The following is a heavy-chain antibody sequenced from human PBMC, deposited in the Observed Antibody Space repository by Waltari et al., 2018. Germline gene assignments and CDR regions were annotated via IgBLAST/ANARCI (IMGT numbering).Heavy chain of an antibody. Sequence: QAPWKGLEWVSYISSSSTIYYADSVKGRFTISRDNAKNSLYLQMNSLRDEDTAVYYCAREIAAAGTGVDYWGQGTLVTVSS. J-gene: IGHJ4*02. CDR3: AREIAAAGTGVDY. D-gene: IGHD6-13*01. V-gene: IGHV3-48*02. CDR2: ISSSSTI.